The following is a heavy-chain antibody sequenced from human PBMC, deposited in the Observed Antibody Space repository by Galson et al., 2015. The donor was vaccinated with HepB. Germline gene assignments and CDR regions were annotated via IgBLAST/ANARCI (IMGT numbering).Heavy chain of an antibody. CDR1: GFTFSSYG. Sequence: SLRLSCAASGFTFSSYGMNWVRQAPGKGLEWVSSISSSSSYIYYADSVKGRLTISRDNAKNSLYLQMNSLRAEDTAVYYCARGNYDSSEADYWGQGTLVTVSS. D-gene: IGHD3-22*01. V-gene: IGHV3-21*01. CDR2: ISSSSSYI. CDR3: ARGNYDSSEADY. J-gene: IGHJ4*02.